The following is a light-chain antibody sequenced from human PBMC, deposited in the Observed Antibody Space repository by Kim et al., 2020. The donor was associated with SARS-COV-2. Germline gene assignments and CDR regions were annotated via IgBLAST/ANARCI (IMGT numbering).Light chain of an antibody. V-gene: IGKV1-5*03. CDR1: QSISRF. Sequence: DIQMTQSPSTLSASIGDRVTITCRASQSISRFLAWYQQKPGKAPNLLIYKASTLESGVPSRFSGSGSGTEFTLTISSLQPDDFATYYCQQYSTYPYTFGQGTKREI. J-gene: IGKJ2*01. CDR3: QQYSTYPYT. CDR2: KAS.